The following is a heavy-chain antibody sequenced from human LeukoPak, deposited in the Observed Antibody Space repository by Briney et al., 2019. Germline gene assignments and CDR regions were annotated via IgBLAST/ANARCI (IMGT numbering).Heavy chain of an antibody. Sequence: PSETLSLTCAVYGGSFSGYYCSLIRQPPAKGLELIGVFKHSGSPYYNPSLKSRVTISVDTSKNQFSLKLSSVTAADTAVYYCARKRWVDTGIAAAGIGKDYYMDVWGKGTTVTVSS. CDR3: ARKRWVDTGIAAAGIGKDYYMDV. CDR1: GGSFSGYY. J-gene: IGHJ6*03. CDR2: FKHSGSP. D-gene: IGHD6-13*01. V-gene: IGHV4-34*01.